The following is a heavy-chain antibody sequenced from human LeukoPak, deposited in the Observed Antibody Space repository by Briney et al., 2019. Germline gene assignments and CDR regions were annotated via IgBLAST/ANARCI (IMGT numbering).Heavy chain of an antibody. D-gene: IGHD4-11*01. Sequence: AGGSLRLSCAASGFTFSTYSMNWVRQAPGKGLEWVSYISGSSETIYYADSVKGRFTISRDNAKNSLYLQMSSLRDEDTAVYYCARTPPTAGLTTIGVGSDYWGQGTLVTVSS. J-gene: IGHJ4*02. CDR2: ISGSSETI. V-gene: IGHV3-48*02. CDR1: GFTFSTYS. CDR3: ARTPPTAGLTTIGVGSDY.